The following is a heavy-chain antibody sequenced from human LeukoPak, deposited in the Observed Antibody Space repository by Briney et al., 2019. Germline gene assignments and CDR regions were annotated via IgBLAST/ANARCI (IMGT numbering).Heavy chain of an antibody. D-gene: IGHD3-3*01. Sequence: PGGSLRLSCAVSGYTFSNYDMHWVRHAPGTGLERVAFIRYDGSNKNYADSLKGRFTISRDSSKNTLYLQMNSLRAEDTAVFYCARRPFYDFWSDSMGGDGFDMWGQGTMVTVSP. J-gene: IGHJ3*02. CDR2: IRYDGSNK. CDR3: ARRPFYDFWSDSMGGDGFDM. CDR1: GYTFSNYD. V-gene: IGHV3-30*02.